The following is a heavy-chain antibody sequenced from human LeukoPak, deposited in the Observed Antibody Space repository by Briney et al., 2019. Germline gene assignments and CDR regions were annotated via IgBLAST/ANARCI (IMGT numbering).Heavy chain of an antibody. CDR1: GFTFSSYE. D-gene: IGHD5-12*01. CDR2: ISSSSSTI. J-gene: IGHJ6*03. CDR3: ARDKRGYSGYDIYYYYYMDV. Sequence: PGGSLRLSCAASGFTFSSYEMHWVRQAPGKGLEWVSYISSSSSTIYYADSVKGRFTISRDNAKNSLYLQMNSLRAEDTAVYYCARDKRGYSGYDIYYYYYMDVWGKGTTVTVSS. V-gene: IGHV3-48*01.